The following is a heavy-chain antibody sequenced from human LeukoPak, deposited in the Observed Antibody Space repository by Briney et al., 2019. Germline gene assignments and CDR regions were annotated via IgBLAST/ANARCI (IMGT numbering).Heavy chain of an antibody. CDR3: VRENYSSGWYGIIDY. CDR1: GGSISSYY. CDR2: IYYSGST. D-gene: IGHD6-19*01. J-gene: IGHJ4*02. V-gene: IGHV4-59*01. Sequence: SETLSLTCTVSGGSISSYYWSWIRQPPGKGLEWIGYIYYSGSTNYNPSLKSRVTISVDTSKNQFSLKLSSVTAADTAVYYCVRENYSSGWYGIIDYWGQGTLVTVSS.